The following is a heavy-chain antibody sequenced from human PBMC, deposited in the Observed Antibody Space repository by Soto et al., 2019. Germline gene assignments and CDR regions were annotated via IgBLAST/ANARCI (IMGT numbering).Heavy chain of an antibody. CDR1: GYTFTSYG. D-gene: IGHD2-8*01. CDR2: ISDYNGNT. CDR3: ARLGGYSTKGVGYITAQRGFYYDYGMDV. V-gene: IGHV1-18*04. Sequence: QVQLVQSGAEVKKPGASVKVSCKASGYTFTSYGIRWVRQAPGQGLVGMGWISDYNGNTNYAQKLQGRVTMTTDTSTSTADMGLSSLRSDDTAVYYCARLGGYSTKGVGYITAQRGFYYDYGMDVWGQGTTVTVSS. J-gene: IGHJ6*02.